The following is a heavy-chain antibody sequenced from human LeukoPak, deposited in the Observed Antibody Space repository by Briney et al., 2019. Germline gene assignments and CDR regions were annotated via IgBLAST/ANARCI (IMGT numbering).Heavy chain of an antibody. J-gene: IGHJ6*03. CDR3: ARDSTVTRGYYYYMDV. V-gene: IGHV4-61*02. Sequence: PSETLSLTCTVSGGSISSGSYYWSWIRQPAGKGLEWIGRTYISGSTNYNPSLKSRVTISVDTSKNQFSLKLSSVTAADTAVYYCARDSTVTRGYYYYMDVWGKGTTVTVSS. CDR1: GGSISSGSYY. CDR2: TYISGST. D-gene: IGHD4-17*01.